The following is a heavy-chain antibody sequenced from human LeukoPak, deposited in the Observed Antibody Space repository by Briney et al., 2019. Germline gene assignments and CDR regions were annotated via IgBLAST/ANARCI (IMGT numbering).Heavy chain of an antibody. D-gene: IGHD4-17*01. Sequence: GGSLRLSCAASGFTFSNYAMSWVRQAPGKGLEWVSAISSNGGGTYYADSVKGRFTISRDNSKNTLYLQMNSLRAEDTAVYYCAKDPPTVIAYYFDYWGQGTLVTVSS. V-gene: IGHV3-23*01. CDR2: ISSNGGGT. CDR3: AKDPPTVIAYYFDY. J-gene: IGHJ4*02. CDR1: GFTFSNYA.